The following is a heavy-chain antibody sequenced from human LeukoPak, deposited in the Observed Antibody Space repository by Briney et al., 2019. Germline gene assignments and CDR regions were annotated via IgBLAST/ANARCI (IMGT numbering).Heavy chain of an antibody. CDR1: GYSFTSYW. Sequence: GESLKISCKGSGYSFTSYWIGWVRQMPGKGLEWMGIIYPGDSDTRYSPSFQGQVTISADKSISTAYLQWSSLKASDTDMYYCARQAGAYCGGDCRDDAFGIWGQGTMVTVSS. J-gene: IGHJ3*02. D-gene: IGHD2-21*02. CDR3: ARQAGAYCGGDCRDDAFGI. CDR2: IYPGDSDT. V-gene: IGHV5-51*01.